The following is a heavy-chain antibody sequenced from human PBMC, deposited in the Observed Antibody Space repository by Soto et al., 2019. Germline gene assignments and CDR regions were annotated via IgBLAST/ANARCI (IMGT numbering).Heavy chain of an antibody. D-gene: IGHD3-10*01. V-gene: IGHV1-18*01. J-gene: IGHJ4*02. Sequence: QVQLVQSGAEVKKPGASVKVSCKASGYTFTSYGISWVRQAPGQGLEWMGWISAYNGNTNYAQKLQGRVTMTTDTCTSTAYMGLRSLRSDDTAVYYCAVLTGITMVRGASDCWGKGTLVTVSS. CDR2: ISAYNGNT. CDR3: AVLTGITMVRGASDC. CDR1: GYTFTSYG.